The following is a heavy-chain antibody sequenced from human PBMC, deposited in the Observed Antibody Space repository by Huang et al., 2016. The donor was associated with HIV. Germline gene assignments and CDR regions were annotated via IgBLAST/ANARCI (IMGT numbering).Heavy chain of an antibody. V-gene: IGHV3-30-3*01. J-gene: IGHJ3*02. CDR2: ISVDGSNK. Sequence: QVQLVESGGGVVQPGRSLRLSCAASGFTFSSHAMPWVRQAPGQGLEWVAVISVDGSNKYYADSVKGRFTISRDNSKNTLYLQMNSLRAEDTAVYYCARAKDSWDAYDIWGQGTMVTVSS. CDR1: GFTFSSHA. CDR3: ARAKDSWDAYDI.